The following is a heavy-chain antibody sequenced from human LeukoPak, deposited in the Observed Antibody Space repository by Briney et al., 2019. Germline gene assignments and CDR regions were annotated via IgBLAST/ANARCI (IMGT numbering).Heavy chain of an antibody. CDR3: ARHPFATPFDH. CDR1: GDSIRSFY. V-gene: IGHV4-59*08. CDR2: VFHTGDT. Sequence: SETLSLTCAVSGDSIRSFYWSWIRQPPGKGLEWIGYVFHTGDTNYNPSLKSRVTVSLDTSKNQIALRLTSVTAADTAVYYCARHPFATPFDHWGRGIPVTVSS. J-gene: IGHJ4*02.